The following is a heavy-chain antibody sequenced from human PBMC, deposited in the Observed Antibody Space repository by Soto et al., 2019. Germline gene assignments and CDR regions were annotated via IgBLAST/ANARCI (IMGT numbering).Heavy chain of an antibody. CDR3: ARGRDDFWSGELMDV. V-gene: IGHV3-48*01. CDR1: GFTFSSYS. Sequence: GESLKISCAASGFTFSSYSMNWVRQAPGKGLEWVSYISSSSSTIYYADSVKGRFTISRDNAKNSLYLQMNSLRAEDTAVYYCARGRDDFWSGELMDVWGKGTTVTVSS. CDR2: ISSSSSTI. D-gene: IGHD3-3*01. J-gene: IGHJ6*04.